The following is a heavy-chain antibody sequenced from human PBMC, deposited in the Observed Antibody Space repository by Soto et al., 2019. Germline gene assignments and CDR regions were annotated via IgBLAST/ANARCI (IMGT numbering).Heavy chain of an antibody. J-gene: IGHJ5*02. Sequence: SGPTLVNPTQTLTLTCTFSGFSLSSIGVAVGWIRQPPGKALEWLALIHSNDDRRYSSSLESRLTITKDTSNNQVVLTMTNMDPVDTAIYFCAYRPGPRSWFVPWGQGILVTVSS. CDR2: IHSNDDR. CDR1: GFSLSSIGVA. CDR3: AYRPGPRSWFVP. V-gene: IGHV2-5*01. D-gene: IGHD2-15*01.